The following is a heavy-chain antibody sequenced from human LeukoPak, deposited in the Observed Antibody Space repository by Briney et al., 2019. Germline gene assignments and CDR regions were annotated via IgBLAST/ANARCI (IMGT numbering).Heavy chain of an antibody. CDR3: ARAYSRSYSHFDD. J-gene: IGHJ4*02. CDR1: GGSISGYY. D-gene: IGHD1-26*01. CDR2: IYTSGST. V-gene: IGHV4-4*09. Sequence: SETLSLTCTVSGGSISGYYWSWIRQPPGKGLEWIGYIYTSGSTNYNPSLKSRVAISVDTSKNQFSLRLSSVTAADTAMYFCARAYSRSYSHFDDWGQGTLVTVSS.